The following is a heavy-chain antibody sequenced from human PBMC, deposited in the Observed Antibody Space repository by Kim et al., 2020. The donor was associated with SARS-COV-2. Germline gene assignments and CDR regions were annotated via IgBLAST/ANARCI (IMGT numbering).Heavy chain of an antibody. CDR3: TTHRVVAGLFDY. CDR2: INSKIDGETT. D-gene: IGHD6-19*01. V-gene: IGHV3-15*01. Sequence: GGSLRLSCAVSGFTFTNVRMSWVRQTPGKGLEWVCRINSKIDGETTDYAASVKGRVSISRDEAKNTLYLQMTSLKIEDTAVYYCTTHRVVAGLFDYWGQGTLITVSS. CDR1: GFTFTNVR. J-gene: IGHJ4*02.